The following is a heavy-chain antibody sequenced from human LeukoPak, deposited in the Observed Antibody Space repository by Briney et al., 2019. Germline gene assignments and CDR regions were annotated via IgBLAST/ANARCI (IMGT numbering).Heavy chain of an antibody. V-gene: IGHV3-21*01. Sequence: PGGSLRLSCAASGFTFSSYYMSWVRQAPGKGLEWVSSISSSSSYKYYADSVKGRFTISRDNAKNSLYLQMNSLRAEDTAVYYCARGEHTSSWYPLDYWGQGTLVTVSS. CDR2: ISSSSSYK. D-gene: IGHD6-13*01. J-gene: IGHJ4*02. CDR3: ARGEHTSSWYPLDY. CDR1: GFTFSSYY.